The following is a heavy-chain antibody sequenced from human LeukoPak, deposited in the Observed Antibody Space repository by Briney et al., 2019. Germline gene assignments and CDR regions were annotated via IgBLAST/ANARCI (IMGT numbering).Heavy chain of an antibody. J-gene: IGHJ4*02. Sequence: ETLSLTCTVSGGSISSYYWSWVRQAPGKGLEWVGRIKSKTDGGTTDYAAPVKGRFTISRDDSKNTLYLQMNSLKTEDTAVYYCTTSITMIVVVNADYWGQGTLVTVSS. D-gene: IGHD3-22*01. CDR1: GGSISSYY. V-gene: IGHV3-15*01. CDR2: IKSKTDGGTT. CDR3: TTSITMIVVVNADY.